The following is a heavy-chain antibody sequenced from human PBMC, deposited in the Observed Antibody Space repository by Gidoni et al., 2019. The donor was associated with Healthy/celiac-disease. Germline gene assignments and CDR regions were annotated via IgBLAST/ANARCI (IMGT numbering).Heavy chain of an antibody. V-gene: IGHV4-39*01. CDR3: ASHAHYGDYAFDY. Sequence: QLQLQESGPGLVKPSETLSLTCTVSGGSISSSSYYWGWIRQPPGKGLEWIGSIYYSGSTYYNPSLKSRVTISVDTSKNQFSLKLSSVTAADTAVYYCASHAHYGDYAFDYWGQGTLVTVSS. J-gene: IGHJ4*02. CDR2: IYYSGST. D-gene: IGHD4-17*01. CDR1: GGSISSSSYY.